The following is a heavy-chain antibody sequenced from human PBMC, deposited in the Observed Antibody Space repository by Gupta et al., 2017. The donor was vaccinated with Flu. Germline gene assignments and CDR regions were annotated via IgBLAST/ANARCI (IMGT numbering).Heavy chain of an antibody. CDR3: ARDFTVTNRNDY. CDR2: INPNSGGT. V-gene: IGHV1-2*06. D-gene: IGHD4-17*01. Sequence: VRQAPGQGLEWMGRINPNSGGTNYAQKFQGRVTMTRDTSISTAYMELSRLRSDDTAVYYCARDFTVTNRNDYWGQGTLATVSS. J-gene: IGHJ4*02.